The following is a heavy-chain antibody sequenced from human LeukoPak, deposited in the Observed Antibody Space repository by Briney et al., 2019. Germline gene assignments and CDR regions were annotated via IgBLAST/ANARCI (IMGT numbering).Heavy chain of an antibody. CDR2: FDPEDGET. D-gene: IGHD4-17*01. Sequence: ASVKVSCKVSGYTLTELSMHWVRQAPGTGLEWMGGFDPEDGETIYAQKFQGRVTMTEDTSTDTAYMELSTLKSEDTAVYYCARAERPDYGDYNWFDPWGQGTLVTVSS. J-gene: IGHJ5*02. CDR1: GYTLTELS. CDR3: ARAERPDYGDYNWFDP. V-gene: IGHV1-24*01.